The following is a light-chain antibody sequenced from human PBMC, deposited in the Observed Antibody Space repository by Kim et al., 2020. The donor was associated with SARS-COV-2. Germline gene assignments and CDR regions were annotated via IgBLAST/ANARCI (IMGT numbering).Light chain of an antibody. V-gene: IGKV3-20*01. CDR3: QQYDNAPLT. Sequence: PGEGATLSCRASESISTNFLAWYQQLPGQAPRLLIFATSTRATGVPDRFSGSGSDTDFTLTISILEPEDFAVYYCQQYDNAPLTFGGGTKVDIK. CDR2: ATS. CDR1: ESISTNF. J-gene: IGKJ4*01.